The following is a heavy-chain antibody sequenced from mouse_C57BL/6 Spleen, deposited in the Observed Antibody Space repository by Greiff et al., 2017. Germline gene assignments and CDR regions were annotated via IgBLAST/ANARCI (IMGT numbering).Heavy chain of an antibody. CDR2: ISNGGGST. V-gene: IGHV5-12*01. CDR1: GFTFSDYY. D-gene: IGHD2-10*02. Sequence: EVKLMESGGGLVQPGGSLKLSCAASGFTFSDYYMYWVRQTPEKRLEWVAYISNGGGSTYYPDTVKGRFTISRDNAKNTLYLQMSRLKSEDTAMYYCARGGYGNYWYFDVWGTGTTVTVSS. J-gene: IGHJ1*03. CDR3: ARGGYGNYWYFDV.